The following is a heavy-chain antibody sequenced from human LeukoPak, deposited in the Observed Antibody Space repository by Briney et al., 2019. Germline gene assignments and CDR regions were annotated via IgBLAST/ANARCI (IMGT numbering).Heavy chain of an antibody. CDR2: ISYDGSGT. J-gene: IGHJ4*02. CDR3: ARTIEMATISYFDY. D-gene: IGHD5-24*01. Sequence: GGSLRLSCTGSGFTFRNYGMHWVRQAPGKGLEWVAVISYDGSGTYSADSVRGRFTISRDNSKNTLYLQMNSLRAGDTAVYYCARTIEMATISYFDYWGQGTLVTVSS. V-gene: IGHV3-30*03. CDR1: GFTFRNYG.